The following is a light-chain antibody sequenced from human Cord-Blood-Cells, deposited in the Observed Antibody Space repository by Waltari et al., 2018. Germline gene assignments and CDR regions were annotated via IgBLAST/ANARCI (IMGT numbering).Light chain of an antibody. V-gene: IGKV1-39*01. CDR1: QSISSY. J-gene: IGKJ4*01. CDR2: AES. Sequence: DIQMTQSPSSLSASVGDRVTITCRASQSISSYLNWYQQKPGKAPKLLIYAESSLQSGVPSRFSGSGSGTDFTLTISSLQPEDFATYYCQQIYSTPLTFGGGTKVEIK. CDR3: QQIYSTPLT.